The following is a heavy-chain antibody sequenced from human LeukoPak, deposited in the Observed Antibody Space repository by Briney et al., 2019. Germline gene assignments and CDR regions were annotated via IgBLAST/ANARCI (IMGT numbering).Heavy chain of an antibody. Sequence: KPSETLSLTCTVSGGSISSSSFYWGWIRQPPGKGLEWIGSIYYNGNTYYNPSLKSRVTISVDTSKYQFSLKLSSVTAADTAVYYCAREGGYSYGAPYYFDYWGQGTLVTVSS. CDR1: GGSISSSSFY. D-gene: IGHD5-18*01. CDR3: AREGGYSYGAPYYFDY. CDR2: IYYNGNT. J-gene: IGHJ4*02. V-gene: IGHV4-39*07.